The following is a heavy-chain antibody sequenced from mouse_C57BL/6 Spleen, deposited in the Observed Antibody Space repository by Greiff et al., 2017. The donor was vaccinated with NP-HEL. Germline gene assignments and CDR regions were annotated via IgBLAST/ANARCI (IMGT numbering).Heavy chain of an antibody. V-gene: IGHV5-16*01. D-gene: IGHD1-1*01. CDR3: ARSPDYYGSSGYFDY. CDR1: GFTFSDYY. Sequence: EVKVVESEGGLVQPGRSMKLSCTASGFTFSDYYMAWVRQVPEKGLEWVANINYDGSSTYYLDSLKSRFIISRDNAKNILYLQMSSLKSEDTATYYCARSPDYYGSSGYFDYWGQGTTLTVSS. CDR2: INYDGSST. J-gene: IGHJ2*01.